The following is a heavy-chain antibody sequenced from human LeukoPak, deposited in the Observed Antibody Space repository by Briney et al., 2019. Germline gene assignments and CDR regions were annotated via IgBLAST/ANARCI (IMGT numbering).Heavy chain of an antibody. D-gene: IGHD3-9*01. Sequence: GGSLRLSCAASGFTVSSYAMSWVRQAPGKGLEWVSTLCGSDSRTYYADSVKGRFTVSRDTSKNTLYLQMNSLRAEDTALYYCAKDAHYDILTGYYDYWGQGTLVTVSS. V-gene: IGHV3-23*01. CDR3: AKDAHYDILTGYYDY. J-gene: IGHJ4*02. CDR2: LCGSDSRT. CDR1: GFTVSSYA.